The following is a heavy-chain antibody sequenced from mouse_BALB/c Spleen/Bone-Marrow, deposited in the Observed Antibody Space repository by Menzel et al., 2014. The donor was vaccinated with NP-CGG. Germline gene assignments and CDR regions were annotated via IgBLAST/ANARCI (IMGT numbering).Heavy chain of an antibody. J-gene: IGHJ1*01. Sequence: EVQGVESGGGLVQPGGSLRLSCATSGFTFTDYYMNWVRQPPGKALEWLGFIRNKDYGHTTEYSASVKGRFTISRDNSQNILYLQMNTLRAEDSATYYCARDRRDNQSSYWDFDVWGAGTTVTVSS. CDR1: GFTFTDYY. D-gene: IGHD1-3*01. CDR3: ARDRRDNQSSYWDFDV. V-gene: IGHV7-3*02. CDR2: IRNKDYGHTT.